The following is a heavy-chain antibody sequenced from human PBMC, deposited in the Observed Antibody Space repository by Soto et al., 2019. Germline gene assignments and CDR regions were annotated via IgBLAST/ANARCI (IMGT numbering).Heavy chain of an antibody. CDR2: IKSKTAGGTT. CDR3: TTTPSRLSDP. Sequence: QAPGKGLEWVGRIKSKTAGGTTYYAASVKVRFTISRYDSKNTLYLQMNILKPEERRVYYCTTTPSRLSDP. D-gene: IGHD2-15*01. J-gene: IGHJ5*02. V-gene: IGHV3-15*01.